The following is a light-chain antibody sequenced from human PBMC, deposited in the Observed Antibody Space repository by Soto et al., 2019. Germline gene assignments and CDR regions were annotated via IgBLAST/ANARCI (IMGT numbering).Light chain of an antibody. Sequence: DIQMTQSPSSVSASVGDRVTITCLASQTISSWLAWYQQKPGKAPKLLIYKASTLKSGVPSRFSGSGSGTEFTLTISSLQPDDFATYYCRHYNSYSEAFGQGTKVDIK. CDR1: QTISSW. CDR3: RHYNSYSEA. J-gene: IGKJ1*01. CDR2: KAS. V-gene: IGKV1-5*03.